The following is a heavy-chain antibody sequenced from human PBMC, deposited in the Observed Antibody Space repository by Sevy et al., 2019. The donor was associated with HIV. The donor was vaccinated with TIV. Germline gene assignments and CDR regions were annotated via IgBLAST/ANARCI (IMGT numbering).Heavy chain of an antibody. V-gene: IGHV3-7*01. J-gene: IGHJ4*02. CDR1: GFTFSANW. CDR3: AHGTFGRFES. Sequence: GGSLRLSCAASGFTFSANWMNWVRQAPGKGLEWVANIKADGSDKYYVDSVEGRFTISRVNAKNLLFLQMNSLGIEDTAVYYCAHGTFGRFESWGQGTLVTVSS. D-gene: IGHD3-16*01. CDR2: IKADGSDK.